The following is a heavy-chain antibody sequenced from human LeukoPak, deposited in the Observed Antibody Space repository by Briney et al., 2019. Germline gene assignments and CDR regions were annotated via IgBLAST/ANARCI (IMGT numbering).Heavy chain of an antibody. V-gene: IGHV4-59*01. Sequence: PSETLSLTCTVSGGSISSYYWSWIRQPPGKGLEWIGYIYYSGSTNYNPSLKSRVTISVDTSKNQFSLKLSSVTAADTAVYYCARTGYTVALDYRGQGTLVTVSS. D-gene: IGHD4-23*01. CDR3: ARTGYTVALDY. CDR1: GGSISSYY. CDR2: IYYSGST. J-gene: IGHJ4*02.